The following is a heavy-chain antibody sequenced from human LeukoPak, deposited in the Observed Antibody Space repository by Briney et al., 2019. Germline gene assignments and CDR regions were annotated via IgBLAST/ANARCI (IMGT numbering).Heavy chain of an antibody. D-gene: IGHD6-13*01. V-gene: IGHV4-34*01. J-gene: IGHJ4*02. Sequence: SETLSLTCAVYGGSFSGYYWSWIRQPPGEGLEWIGEINHSGSTNYNPSLKSRVTISVDTSKNQFSLKLSSVTAADTAVYYCARGGYNSFGYWGQGTLVTVSS. CDR2: INHSGST. CDR1: GGSFSGYY. CDR3: ARGGYNSFGY.